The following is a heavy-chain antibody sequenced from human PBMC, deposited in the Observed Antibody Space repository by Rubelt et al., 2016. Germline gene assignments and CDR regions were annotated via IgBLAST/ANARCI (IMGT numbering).Heavy chain of an antibody. Sequence: EVQLVESGGVVVQPGGSLRLSCAASGFTFDDYAMHWVRQAPGKGLEWVSLISWDGGSTYYADSVKGRFTISRDNGKNSRYLQMNSLRAEDTALYYCAKEVAIGYYFDYWCQGTLVTVSS. D-gene: IGHD2-21*01. CDR3: AKEVAIGYYFDY. CDR1: GFTFDDYA. V-gene: IGHV3-43D*03. J-gene: IGHJ4*02. CDR2: ISWDGGST.